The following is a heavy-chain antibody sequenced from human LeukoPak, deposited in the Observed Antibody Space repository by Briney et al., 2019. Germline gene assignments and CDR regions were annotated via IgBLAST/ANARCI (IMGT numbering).Heavy chain of an antibody. CDR2: IDSDGSTT. J-gene: IGHJ5*02. V-gene: IGHV3-74*03. CDR1: GFIFSGYW. CDR3: AKDFDL. Sequence: PGGSLRLSCAASGFIFSGYWMNWVRQAPGKGLAWVAGIDSDGSTTKYADSVKGRFTISRDNAKNTLYLQMNSLRAEDTAVYYCAKDFDLWGQGTLVTVSS.